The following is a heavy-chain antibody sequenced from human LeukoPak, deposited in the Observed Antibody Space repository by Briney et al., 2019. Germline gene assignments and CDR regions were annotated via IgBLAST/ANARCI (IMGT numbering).Heavy chain of an antibody. D-gene: IGHD1-1*01. Sequence: GGSLRLSCAASGFTFSSYGMHWVRQAPGKGLEWVAVISYDGSNKYYADSVKGRFTISRDNSKNTLYLQMNSLRAEDTAVYYCARADYEGNNWNDDAFDIWGQGTMVTVSS. CDR3: ARADYEGNNWNDDAFDI. CDR2: ISYDGSNK. V-gene: IGHV3-30*03. J-gene: IGHJ3*02. CDR1: GFTFSSYG.